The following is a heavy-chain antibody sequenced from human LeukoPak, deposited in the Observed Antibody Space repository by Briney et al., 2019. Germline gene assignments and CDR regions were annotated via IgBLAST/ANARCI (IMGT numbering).Heavy chain of an antibody. CDR2: IYYTGNT. V-gene: IGHV4-39*01. J-gene: IGHJ4*02. CDR3: ARQTGSGLFTLP. CDR1: GVSISTSNSY. D-gene: IGHD3/OR15-3a*01. Sequence: SETLSLTCTVSGVSISTSNSYWGWIRQPPGKGLEWIGSIYYTGNTYYNASLKSRVTISIDTSKNQISLRLTSVTATDTAMYYCARQTGSGLFTLPGGQGTLVTVSS.